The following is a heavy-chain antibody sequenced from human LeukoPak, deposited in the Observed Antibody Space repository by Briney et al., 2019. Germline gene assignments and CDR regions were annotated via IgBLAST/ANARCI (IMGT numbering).Heavy chain of an antibody. Sequence: SETLSLTCTVSGGSINSNTYYWGWIRQPPGKGLEWIGSIYYSGSTYYNPPLKSRVTISVDTSKNQFSLKLNSVTAADTAVYYCASHPSLNTPHFDYRGQGTLVSVSS. D-gene: IGHD5-18*01. V-gene: IGHV4-39*01. CDR1: GGSINSNTYY. CDR2: IYYSGST. CDR3: ASHPSLNTPHFDY. J-gene: IGHJ4*02.